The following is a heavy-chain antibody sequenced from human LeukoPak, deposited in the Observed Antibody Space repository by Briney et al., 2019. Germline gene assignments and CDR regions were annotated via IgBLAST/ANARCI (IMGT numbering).Heavy chain of an antibody. V-gene: IGHV1-46*01. J-gene: IGHJ4*02. CDR3: ARDQEGFDY. Sequence: GASVKVSCKASGYTFSNYGFSWVRQAPGQGLEWMGMIYPRDGSTSYAQKFQGRVTVTRDTSTSTVHMELSGLRSEDTAVYYCARDQEGFDYWGQGTLVTVSS. CDR2: IYPRDGST. CDR1: GYTFSNYG.